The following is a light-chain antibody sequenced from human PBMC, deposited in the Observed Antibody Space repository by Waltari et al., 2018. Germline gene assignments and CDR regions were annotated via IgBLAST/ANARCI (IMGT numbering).Light chain of an antibody. CDR3: QKYDRLPAT. CDR2: DTY. Sequence: EIVLTQSPGTLSLSPGEPATLSCRASQSVGRSLVWYQQKPGQAPRLLIYDTYKRATGIPDRFRGSGSGTDFSLTISRLEPEDFAVYYCQKYDRLPATFGQGTKVEIK. V-gene: IGKV3-20*01. J-gene: IGKJ1*01. CDR1: QSVGRS.